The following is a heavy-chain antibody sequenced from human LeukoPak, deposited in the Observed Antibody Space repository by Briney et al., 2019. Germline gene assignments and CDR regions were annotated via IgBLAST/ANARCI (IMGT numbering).Heavy chain of an antibody. D-gene: IGHD6-13*01. V-gene: IGHV3-23*01. Sequence: GGSLRLSCAASGFTFSSYAMSWVRQAPGKGLEWVSAISGSGGSTYYADSVKGRFTISRDNSKNTLYLQMNSLRAEDTAVYYCAKDPSLPLPVRIAAAGMRNPGIYYFDYWGQGTLVTVSS. J-gene: IGHJ4*02. CDR1: GFTFSSYA. CDR3: AKDPSLPLPVRIAAAGMRNPGIYYFDY. CDR2: ISGSGGST.